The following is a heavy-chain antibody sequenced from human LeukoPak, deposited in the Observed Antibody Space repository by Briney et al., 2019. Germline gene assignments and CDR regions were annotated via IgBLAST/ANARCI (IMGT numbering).Heavy chain of an antibody. CDR1: GFTFSSYA. Sequence: PGGSLRLSCAASGFTFSSYAMSWVRQAPGKGLEWVSAISGSGGSTYYADSVKGRFTISRDNSKNTLYLQMNSLRAEDTAVYYCAKDSSSWLLRSWFDPWGQGTLVTVSS. CDR3: AKDSSSWLLRSWFDP. D-gene: IGHD6-13*01. CDR2: ISGSGGST. J-gene: IGHJ5*02. V-gene: IGHV3-23*01.